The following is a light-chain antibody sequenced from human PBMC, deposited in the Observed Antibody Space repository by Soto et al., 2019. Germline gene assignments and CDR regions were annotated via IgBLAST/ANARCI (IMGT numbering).Light chain of an antibody. V-gene: IGLV2-14*01. CDR2: EVS. J-gene: IGLJ1*01. CDR1: SSDVGGYNY. CDR3: SSYTSSSVYV. Sequence: QPASVSWSPGQSITISCTVTSSDVGGYNYVSWYQQHPGKAPKLMIYEVSNRPSGVSNRFSGSKSGNTASLTISGLQAEDEADYYCSSYTSSSVYVFGTGTKVTVL.